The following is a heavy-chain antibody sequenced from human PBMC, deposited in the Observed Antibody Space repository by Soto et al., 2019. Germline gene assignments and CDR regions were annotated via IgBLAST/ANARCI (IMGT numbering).Heavy chain of an antibody. V-gene: IGHV3-7*01. J-gene: IGHJ4*02. CDR1: GFSLTPYW. CDR3: TRWDGRCSGGSCFFDS. Sequence: EVQLVESGGGLVQSGGSLRLSGLASGFSLTPYWMSWVRQTQGKGLEWAAKINEDGSKRDYMESVEGRFTISRDNAKNSVSLQMDSLRVDDTAMYYCTRWDGRCSGGSCFFDSWGQGTLVTVSS. D-gene: IGHD2-15*01. CDR2: INEDGSKR.